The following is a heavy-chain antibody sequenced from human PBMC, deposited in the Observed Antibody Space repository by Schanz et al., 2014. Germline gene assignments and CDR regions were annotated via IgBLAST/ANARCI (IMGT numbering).Heavy chain of an antibody. V-gene: IGHV3-23*01. D-gene: IGHD3-22*01. CDR1: GFTFSTFA. CDR3: AKDRSWDYDSSGYFDY. CDR2: ISGDHRNT. Sequence: EVHLLESGGGLVQPGGSLRLSCSASGFTFSTFAMHWVRQAPGKGLEWVSSISGDHRNTFYADSVKGRFTISRDNSKNTLYLQMNSLRAEDTAVYYCAKDRSWDYDSSGYFDYWGQGTLVTVSS. J-gene: IGHJ4*02.